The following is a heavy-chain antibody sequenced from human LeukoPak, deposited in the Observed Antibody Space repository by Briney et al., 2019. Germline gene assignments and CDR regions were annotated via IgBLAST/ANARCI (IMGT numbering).Heavy chain of an antibody. CDR1: GYTFTSYY. Sequence: ASVKVSCKASGYTFTSYYMHWVRQAPGQGLEWMGIINPSGGSTSYAQKFQGRVTITAGKSTSTAYMELSSLRSEDTAVYYCARDRPGEVLMVYATNWFDPWGQGTLVTVSS. V-gene: IGHV1-46*01. CDR3: ARDRPGEVLMVYATNWFDP. J-gene: IGHJ5*02. CDR2: INPSGGST. D-gene: IGHD2-8*01.